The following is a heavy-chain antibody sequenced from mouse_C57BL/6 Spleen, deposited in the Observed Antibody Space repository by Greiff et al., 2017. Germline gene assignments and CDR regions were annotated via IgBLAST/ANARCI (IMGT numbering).Heavy chain of an antibody. CDR3: AREAPGLGFDC. Sequence: QVQLQQSGAELVMPGASVKLSCKASGYTFTSYWMHWVKQRPGQGLEWIGEIDPSDSYTNYNQQFKGKSTLTVDKSSSTAYMRLSSLASEDSAVDYCAREAPGLGFDCWGQGTTLTVAS. CDR1: GYTFTSYW. D-gene: IGHD3-3*01. V-gene: IGHV1-69*01. CDR2: IDPSDSYT. J-gene: IGHJ2*01.